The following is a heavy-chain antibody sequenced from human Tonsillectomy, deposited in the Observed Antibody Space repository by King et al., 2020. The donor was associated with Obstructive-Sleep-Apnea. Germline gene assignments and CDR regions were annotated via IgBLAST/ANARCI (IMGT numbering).Heavy chain of an antibody. CDR2: ISHDGSNK. Sequence: VQLVESGGGVVQPGRSLRLSCAASGFNFSSYGMHWVRQAPGKGLEWGGVISHDGSNKYSSESVKGRFTISRDNSKNTLYLQMNSLRAEDTAVYYCAKGDRYYDLDYWGQGTLVTVSS. D-gene: IGHD3-22*01. V-gene: IGHV3-30*18. CDR1: GFNFSSYG. CDR3: AKGDRYYDLDY. J-gene: IGHJ4*02.